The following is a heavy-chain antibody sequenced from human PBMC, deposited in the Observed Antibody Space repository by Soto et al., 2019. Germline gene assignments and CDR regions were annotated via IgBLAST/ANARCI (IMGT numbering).Heavy chain of an antibody. CDR3: VRAPLDYYSADYFDN. CDR1: GYTFTDYF. V-gene: IGHV1-2*02. CDR2: INPNSGGT. D-gene: IGHD2-21*01. Sequence: VEMVQSGAEVKKPGASVRVSCKASGYTFTDYFIHWVRQAPGQGLEWMGWINPNSGGTNYAQKFQGRVTMTRDNSITTAYMELSSLRSEDTAVYFCVRAPLDYYSADYFDNWGQGTLVTVSS. J-gene: IGHJ4*02.